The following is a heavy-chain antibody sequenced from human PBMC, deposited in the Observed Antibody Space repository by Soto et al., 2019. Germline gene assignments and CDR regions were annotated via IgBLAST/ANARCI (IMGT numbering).Heavy chain of an antibody. J-gene: IGHJ3*02. Sequence: QVQLQESGPGLVKPSGTLSLTCAVSSGSISSSNWWSWVRQPPGKGLEWIGEIYQSGSTNYNPSLKSRVTISVDKSKNQFSLKLRSVTAADTAVYYCARWESYYDFWSGYRENDAFDIWGQGTMVTVSS. CDR2: IYQSGST. CDR1: SGSISSSNW. CDR3: ARWESYYDFWSGYRENDAFDI. V-gene: IGHV4-4*02. D-gene: IGHD3-3*01.